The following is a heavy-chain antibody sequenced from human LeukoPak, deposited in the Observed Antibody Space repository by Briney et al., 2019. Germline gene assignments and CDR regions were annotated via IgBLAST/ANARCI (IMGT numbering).Heavy chain of an antibody. J-gene: IGHJ4*02. V-gene: IGHV3-23*01. D-gene: IGHD3/OR15-3a*01. CDR2: ISDSGGST. CDR3: AKRGVVIRVILVGFHKEAYYFES. Sequence: GGSLRLSCAGSGITLSNYGMSWGRQAPGKGREWVAGISDSGGSTKYADSVKGRFTISRDNPKNTLFLQMNSLRAEDTAVYFCAKRGVVIRVILVGFHKEAYYFESWGQGALVTVSS. CDR1: GITLSNYG.